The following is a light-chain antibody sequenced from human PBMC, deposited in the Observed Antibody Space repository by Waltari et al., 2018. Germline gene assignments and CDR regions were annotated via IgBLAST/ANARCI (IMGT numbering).Light chain of an antibody. Sequence: QSALTQPASVSGSPGQSIIISCAGTNNAVGAYNYVSWFQHQPGKAPKRIIHDVNRRPSGVSSRFAASKADNTASLTISGLQAEDEANYYCTSFRSGASWVFGGGTTLTVL. CDR3: TSFRSGASWV. J-gene: IGLJ3*02. CDR1: NNAVGAYNY. V-gene: IGLV2-14*03. CDR2: DVN.